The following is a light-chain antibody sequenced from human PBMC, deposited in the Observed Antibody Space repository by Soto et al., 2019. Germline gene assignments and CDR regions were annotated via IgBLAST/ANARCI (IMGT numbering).Light chain of an antibody. J-gene: IGKJ2*01. Sequence: EIVLTQSPATLSLSPGERATLSCRASQSVSSYLAWYQQKPGQAPRLLIYDASNRATGISARFSGSGSGTDFTLTISSLEPEDFAVYYCQQRSNLPLYTFGQGTKLEIK. CDR3: QQRSNLPLYT. CDR2: DAS. CDR1: QSVSSY. V-gene: IGKV3-11*01.